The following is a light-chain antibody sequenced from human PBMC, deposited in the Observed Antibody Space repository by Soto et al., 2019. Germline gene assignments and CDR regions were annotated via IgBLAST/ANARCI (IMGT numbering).Light chain of an antibody. CDR3: QHRDSFPLT. V-gene: IGKV1-12*01. CDR2: AAS. J-gene: IGKJ5*01. Sequence: DIQMTQSPSSVSASVGDRVTITCRASQSISSWLAWYRQKPGTVPKLLSYAASSLQSGVPSRFSGSGAGPEFPLATTSRQPDDFGTYYFQHRDSFPLTVGQGTRLELK. CDR1: QSISSW.